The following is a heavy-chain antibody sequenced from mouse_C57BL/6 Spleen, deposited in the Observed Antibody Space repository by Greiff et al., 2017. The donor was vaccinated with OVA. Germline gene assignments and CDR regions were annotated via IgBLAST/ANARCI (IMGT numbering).Heavy chain of an antibody. D-gene: IGHD1-1*01. CDR3: ARTTTVADY. Sequence: EVQLQQSGPELVKPGASVKISCKASGYTFTDYYMNWVKQSHGKSLEWIGDINPNNGGTSYNQKFKGKATLTVDKSSSTAYMELRSLTSEDSAVYYCARTTTVADYWGQGTTLTVSS. J-gene: IGHJ2*01. CDR2: INPNNGGT. CDR1: GYTFTDYY. V-gene: IGHV1-26*01.